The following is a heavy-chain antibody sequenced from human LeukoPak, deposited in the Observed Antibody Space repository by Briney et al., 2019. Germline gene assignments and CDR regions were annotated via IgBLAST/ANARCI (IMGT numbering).Heavy chain of an antibody. V-gene: IGHV3-74*01. J-gene: IGHJ4*02. D-gene: IGHD3-22*01. CDR3: AKSWGVEYSSGFYIGVDY. CDR1: GFTFSSYW. Sequence: PGGSLRLSCTTSGFTFSSYWMYWARQAPGKGLVWVSRIISDASSTNYADSVKGRFTISRDNSKSTVYLQMNSLRAEDTAVFYCAKSWGVEYSSGFYIGVDYWGQGTLVTVSS. CDR2: IISDASST.